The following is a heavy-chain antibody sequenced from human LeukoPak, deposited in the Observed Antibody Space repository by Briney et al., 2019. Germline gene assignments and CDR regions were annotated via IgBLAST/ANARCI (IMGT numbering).Heavy chain of an antibody. D-gene: IGHD3-16*02. Sequence: ASVKVSCKASGYTFTSYGVSWVRQAPGQGLEWMGWISAYNGNTNYAQKLQGRVTMTEDTSTDTAYMELSSLRSEDTAVYYCATPYYDYVWGSYRPFDYWGQGTLVTVSS. CDR1: GYTFTSYG. CDR2: ISAYNGNT. CDR3: ATPYYDYVWGSYRPFDY. J-gene: IGHJ4*02. V-gene: IGHV1-18*01.